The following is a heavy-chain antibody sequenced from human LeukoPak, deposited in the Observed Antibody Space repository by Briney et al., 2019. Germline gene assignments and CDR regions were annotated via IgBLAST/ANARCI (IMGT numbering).Heavy chain of an antibody. V-gene: IGHV4-59*01. CDR2: IYYSGST. CDR3: ARENIYFDY. J-gene: IGHJ4*01. CDR1: GDSISSYY. Sequence: SGTLSLTCTVSGDSISSYYWTWIRQPPGKGLEWIGYIYYSGSTNYNPSLRSRVTISVDTSKNQFSLKLNSVTAADTAVYYCARENIYFDYWGQGTLVT.